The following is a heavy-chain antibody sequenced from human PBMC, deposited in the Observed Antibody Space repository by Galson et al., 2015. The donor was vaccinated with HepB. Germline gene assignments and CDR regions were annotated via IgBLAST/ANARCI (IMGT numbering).Heavy chain of an antibody. Sequence: SETLSLTCGVSGFSISSGYHWGWIRQPPGKGLEWIGSVFHSGTTYSNPSLKSRVAISVDTSKNQFSLNLTSVTAADTAVYYCARDGFCSNGVCYLNYFDPWGQGTLVTVSS. CDR2: VFHSGTT. V-gene: IGHV4-38-2*02. J-gene: IGHJ5*02. CDR1: GFSISSGYH. CDR3: ARDGFCSNGVCYLNYFDP. D-gene: IGHD2-8*01.